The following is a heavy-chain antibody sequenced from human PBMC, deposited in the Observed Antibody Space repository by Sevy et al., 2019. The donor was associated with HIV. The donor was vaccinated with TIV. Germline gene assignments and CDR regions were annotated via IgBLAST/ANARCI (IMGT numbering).Heavy chain of an antibody. CDR3: GRAGEYWDIDY. CDR2: ISSSGNSI. D-gene: IGHD2-8*02. J-gene: IGHJ4*02. V-gene: IGHV3-11*01. CDR1: GFTFSDYY. Sequence: GGSLRLSCAASGFTFSDYYMSWVRQAPGKGLEWVSYISSSGNSIYYADSVKGRFTVSRDNAKNSLYLQMNSLRGEDTAVYYCGRAGEYWDIDYWGQGTLVTVS.